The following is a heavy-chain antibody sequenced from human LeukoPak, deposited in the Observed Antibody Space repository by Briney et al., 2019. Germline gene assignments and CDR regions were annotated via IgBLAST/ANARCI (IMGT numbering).Heavy chain of an antibody. D-gene: IGHD2-21*02. V-gene: IGHV3-30*04. Sequence: PGRSLRLSCAASGFTFNIFAMHWVRQAPGKGLEWVAVISYDGTNKYYADSVKGRFTISRDNSKNTLYLQMNSLRAEDTAVYYCARDSSLVTARPYFDYWGQGTLVTVSS. J-gene: IGHJ4*02. CDR2: ISYDGTNK. CDR1: GFTFNIFA. CDR3: ARDSSLVTARPYFDY.